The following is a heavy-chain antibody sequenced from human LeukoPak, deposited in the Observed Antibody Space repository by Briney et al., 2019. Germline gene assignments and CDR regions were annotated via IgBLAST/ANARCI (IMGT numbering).Heavy chain of an antibody. CDR1: GFTVSSNY. J-gene: IGHJ6*02. CDR2: IYSGGST. D-gene: IGHD6-19*01. CDR3: ARGNSGSGWPYYYYYGMDV. Sequence: GGSLRLSCAASGFTVSSNYMSWVRQAPGEGLEWVSVIYSGGSTYYADSVKGRFTISRDNSKNTLYLQMNSLRAEDTAVYYCARGNSGSGWPYYYYYGMDVWGQGTTVTVSS. V-gene: IGHV3-66*01.